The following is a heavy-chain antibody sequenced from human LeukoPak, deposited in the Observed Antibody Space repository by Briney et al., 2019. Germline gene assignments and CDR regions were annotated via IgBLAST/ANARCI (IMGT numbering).Heavy chain of an antibody. D-gene: IGHD3-22*01. V-gene: IGHV4-61*01. CDR2: IYYSGST. CDR3: ARNYYDSSGYPNHDAFDI. J-gene: IGHJ3*02. CDR1: GGSVSSGSYY. Sequence: SETLSLTCTVSGGSVSSGSYYWSWIRQPPGKGLEWIGYIYYSGSTNYNPSLKSRVTISVDTSKNQFSLKLSSVTAADTAVYYCARNYYDSSGYPNHDAFDIWGQGTMVTVSS.